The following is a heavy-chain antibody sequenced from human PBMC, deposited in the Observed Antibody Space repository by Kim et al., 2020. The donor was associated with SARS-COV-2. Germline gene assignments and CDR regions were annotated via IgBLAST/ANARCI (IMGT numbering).Heavy chain of an antibody. J-gene: IGHJ4*02. V-gene: IGHV3-7*01. CDR2: SEK. CDR3: ARALSYLDY. Sequence: SEKYYVDSVKGRFPITRDNAKNSLYLQMNSLRAEDTAVYYCARALSYLDYWGQGTLVTVSS.